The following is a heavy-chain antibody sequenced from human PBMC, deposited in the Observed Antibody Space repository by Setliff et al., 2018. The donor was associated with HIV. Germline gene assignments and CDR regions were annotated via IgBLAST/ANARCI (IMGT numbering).Heavy chain of an antibody. CDR3: ATLDHSGGNFLAY. D-gene: IGHD2-21*02. CDR1: GGSVNDFY. Sequence: PSETLSLTCTVSGGSVNDFYCNWIRQPPGKGPEWIGHIHSSGSTIYNPSLKSRITISLDTSKEQFSLELSSATAADTAVYYCATLDHSGGNFLAYWGQGSLVTVSS. V-gene: IGHV4-4*09. CDR2: IHSSGST. J-gene: IGHJ4*02.